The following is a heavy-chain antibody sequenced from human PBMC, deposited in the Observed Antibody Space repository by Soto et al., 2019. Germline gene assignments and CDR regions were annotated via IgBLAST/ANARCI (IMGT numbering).Heavy chain of an antibody. CDR1: GGSISSGY. V-gene: IGHV4-59*01. D-gene: IGHD3-22*01. Sequence: SETLSLTCSVSGGSISSGYWTWIRQPPGKGLEWIGYIYYGGSINYNPSLKSRVIISVDTAKNQFSLRLSSVSAADTAVYYCTGAYYDVTGYSLDPWGQGTSVT. J-gene: IGHJ5*02. CDR2: IYYGGSI. CDR3: TGAYYDVTGYSLDP.